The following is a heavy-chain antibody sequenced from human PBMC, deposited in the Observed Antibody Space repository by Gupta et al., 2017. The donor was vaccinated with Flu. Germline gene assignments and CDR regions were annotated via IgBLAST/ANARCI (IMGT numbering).Heavy chain of an antibody. D-gene: IGHD2-15*01. J-gene: IGHJ4*02. CDR3: ARESYCSGDICPIPRGDD. Sequence: MAWVRQAPGKGLEWVANRKKDGSENLYVASVKGLVTISRDNANNALFLQMNSLTAEETGVYYGARESYCSGDICPIPRGDDWGQGTMVTVSS. V-gene: IGHV3-7*01. CDR2: RKKDGSEN.